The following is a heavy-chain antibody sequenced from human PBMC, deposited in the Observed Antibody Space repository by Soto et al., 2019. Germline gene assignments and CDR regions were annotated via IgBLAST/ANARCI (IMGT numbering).Heavy chain of an antibody. CDR3: ARGGVALYYYYYYYMDV. D-gene: IGHD3-10*01. J-gene: IGHJ6*03. Sequence: EVQLVESGGGLVQPGGSLRLSCAASGFTVSSNYMSWVRQAPGKGLEWVSVIYSGGSTYYADSVKGRFNISRDHSTNTLYLQMNSLRAEDTAVYYCARGGVALYYYYYYYMDVWGKGTTVTVSS. CDR1: GFTVSSNY. CDR2: IYSGGST. V-gene: IGHV3-66*01.